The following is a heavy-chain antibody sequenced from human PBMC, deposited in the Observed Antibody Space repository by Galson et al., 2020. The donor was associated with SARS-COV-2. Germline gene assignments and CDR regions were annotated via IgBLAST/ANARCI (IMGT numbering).Heavy chain of an antibody. D-gene: IGHD3-22*01. V-gene: IGHV3-53*01. CDR2: IYSGGST. J-gene: IGHJ6*02. CDR3: ARDLTMIVAPTYYYGMDV. CDR1: GFTVSSNY. Sequence: GGSLRLSCAASGFTVSSNYMTWVRQAPGKGLEGVSVIYSGGSTYYADPVKGRSTISRDNSKNTLYLQMNSLRAEDTAVYYCARDLTMIVAPTYYYGMDVWGQGTTVTVSS.